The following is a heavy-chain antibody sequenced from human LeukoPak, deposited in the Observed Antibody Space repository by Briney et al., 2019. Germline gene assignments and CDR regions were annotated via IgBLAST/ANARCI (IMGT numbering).Heavy chain of an antibody. V-gene: IGHV4-61*02. D-gene: IGHD1-1*01. CDR2: IYTSGST. CDR3: ARVRAPRTRFFDY. Sequence: SETLSLTCTVSGGSISSGSYYWSWIRQPAGKGLEWIGRIYTSGSTNYNPSLKSRVTISVDTSKNQFSLKLSSVTAADTAVYYCARVRAPRTRFFDYWGQGTLVTVSS. J-gene: IGHJ4*02. CDR1: GGSISSGSYY.